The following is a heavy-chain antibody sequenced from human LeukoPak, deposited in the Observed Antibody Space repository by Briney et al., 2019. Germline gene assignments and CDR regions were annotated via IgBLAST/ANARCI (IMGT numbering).Heavy chain of an antibody. Sequence: ASVKVSCKASGYTFTSYDINWVRQATGQGLEWMGWMNPNSGNTGYAQKFQGRVTMTRNTSISTVYMELSSLRSEDTAVYYCARDGTTAQKTFDYWGQGTLVTVSS. J-gene: IGHJ4*02. CDR2: MNPNSGNT. CDR3: ARDGTTAQKTFDY. V-gene: IGHV1-8*01. D-gene: IGHD1-7*01. CDR1: GYTFTSYD.